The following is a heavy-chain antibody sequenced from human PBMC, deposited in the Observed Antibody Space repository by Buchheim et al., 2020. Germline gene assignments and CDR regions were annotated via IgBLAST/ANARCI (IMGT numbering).Heavy chain of an antibody. D-gene: IGHD4-17*01. Sequence: QVQLVESGGGVVQPGKPLRLSCAASGFTFSIYGMHWVRQAPGKGLEWVAVLSYDGKKKYYADSVKGRFTISRKHSKNTLYLQMNSLRAEDTAVYYCAKSTVTKLHWSHYFDYWGQGTL. CDR2: LSYDGKKK. CDR1: GFTFSIYG. CDR3: AKSTVTKLHWSHYFDY. J-gene: IGHJ4*02. V-gene: IGHV3-30*18.